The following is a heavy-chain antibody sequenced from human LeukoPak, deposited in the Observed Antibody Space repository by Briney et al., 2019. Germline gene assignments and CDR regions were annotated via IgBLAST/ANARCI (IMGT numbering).Heavy chain of an antibody. J-gene: IGHJ5*02. V-gene: IGHV1-18*01. D-gene: IGHD2-15*01. CDR2: ISAYNGNT. CDR3: AREASYCSGGSCYVYSWFDP. CDR1: GYTFTSYG. Sequence: ASVKVSCKASGYTFTSYGISWVRQAPGQGLEWMGWISAYNGNTNYAQKLQGRVTMTTDTSTSTAYMELGSLRSDDTAVYYCAREASYCSGGSCYVYSWFDPWGQGTLVTVSS.